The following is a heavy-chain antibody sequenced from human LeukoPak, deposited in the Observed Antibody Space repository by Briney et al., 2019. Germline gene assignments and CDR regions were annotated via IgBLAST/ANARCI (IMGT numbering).Heavy chain of an antibody. CDR1: GFTFSSYA. Sequence: GGSLRLSCAASGFTFSSYAMTWVRQTPGKGLEWVSFIYSDNTHYSDSVKGRFTISRDNSKNTLYLQMNSLRAGDTAVYYCAKAGAVRFDPWGQGTLVTVSS. J-gene: IGHJ5*02. V-gene: IGHV3-23*03. D-gene: IGHD3-10*01. CDR2: IYSDNT. CDR3: AKAGAVRFDP.